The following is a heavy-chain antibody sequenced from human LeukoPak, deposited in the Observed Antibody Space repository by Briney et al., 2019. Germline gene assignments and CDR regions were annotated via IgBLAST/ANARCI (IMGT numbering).Heavy chain of an antibody. CDR2: IHYDGRT. D-gene: IGHD3-22*01. CDR3: ARLVNYGYSDY. CDR1: GGSISSYY. Sequence: PSETLSLTCIISGGSISSYYWSWIRQSPGKGLEWIGYIHYDGRTNYNPSFKNRVIISLDTSNNQFSLNLKSVTAADTAAYYCARLVNYGYSDYWGQGTLVTFSS. V-gene: IGHV4-59*01. J-gene: IGHJ4*02.